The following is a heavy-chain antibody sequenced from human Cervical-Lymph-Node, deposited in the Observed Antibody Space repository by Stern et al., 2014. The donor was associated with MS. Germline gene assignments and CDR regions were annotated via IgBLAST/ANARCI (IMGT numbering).Heavy chain of an antibody. CDR2: IYPGASDT. V-gene: IGHV5-51*01. CDR1: GYSFTANW. Sequence: EVQLVESGAEVKKPGESLKISCKGSGYSFTANWIAWVRQMPGKGLEWMGIIYPGASDTRYSPSVQGQVTISADKSISTAYLQWSSLKASDTAMYYCARDYGDYAFDYWGQGTLVTVSS. CDR3: ARDYGDYAFDY. J-gene: IGHJ4*02. D-gene: IGHD4-17*01.